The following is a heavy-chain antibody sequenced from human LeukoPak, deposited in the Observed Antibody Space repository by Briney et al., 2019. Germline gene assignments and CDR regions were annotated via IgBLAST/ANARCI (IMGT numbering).Heavy chain of an antibody. Sequence: GEYLRLSCAASGFTFSTYSMIWVRPAPGNGLEWVSYISCASNTIYYADSVKGRFTISRDNAKNSLYLQMNSLRAEDTAMYYCARDGWFGDYNWFDPWGQGTLVTVSS. CDR1: GFTFSTYS. V-gene: IGHV3-48*01. D-gene: IGHD3-10*01. CDR3: ARDGWFGDYNWFDP. J-gene: IGHJ5*02. CDR2: ISCASNTI.